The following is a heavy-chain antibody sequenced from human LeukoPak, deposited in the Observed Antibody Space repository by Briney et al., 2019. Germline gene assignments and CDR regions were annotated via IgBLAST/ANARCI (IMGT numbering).Heavy chain of an antibody. V-gene: IGHV4-39*01. J-gene: IGHJ3*01. CDR2: IYFSGGS. CDR1: GGSVSSTSYY. CDR3: ARHGITTVTKYDAFDV. D-gene: IGHD4-17*01. Sequence: SETLSLTCAVSGGSVSSTSYYWGWIRQPPGKGLEWIGSIYFSGGSYYNPPLKSRVTMSVDTSKNQFSLRLSSVTAADTAVHYCARHGITTVTKYDAFDVWGQGTMVTVSS.